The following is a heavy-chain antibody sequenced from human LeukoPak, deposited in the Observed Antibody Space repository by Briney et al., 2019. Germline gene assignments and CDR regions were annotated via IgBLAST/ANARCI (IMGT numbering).Heavy chain of an antibody. Sequence: SETLSLTCAVYGGSFSGYYWSWIRQPPGKGPEWIGEINHSGSTNYNPSLKSRVTISVDTSKNQFSLKLSSVTAADTAVYYCAMNDYGSGSYRDYWGQGTLVTVSS. V-gene: IGHV4-34*01. CDR3: AMNDYGSGSYRDY. J-gene: IGHJ4*02. CDR2: INHSGST. CDR1: GGSFSGYY. D-gene: IGHD3-10*01.